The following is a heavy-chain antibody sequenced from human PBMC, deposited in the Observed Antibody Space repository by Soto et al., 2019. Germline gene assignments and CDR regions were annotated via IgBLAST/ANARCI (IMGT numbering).Heavy chain of an antibody. CDR3: AHRQSPRPCNHRPNWFDP. V-gene: IGHV2-5*02. CDR2: IYWDDDK. J-gene: IGHJ5*02. CDR1: GFSLSTSGVG. Sequence: SGPTLVNPTQTLTLTCTFSGFSLSTSGVGVGWIRQPPGKALEWLALIYWDDDKRYSPSLKSRLTITKDTSKNQVVLTMTNMDPVDTATYYCAHRQSPRPCNHRPNWFDPWGQGTPVTVSS.